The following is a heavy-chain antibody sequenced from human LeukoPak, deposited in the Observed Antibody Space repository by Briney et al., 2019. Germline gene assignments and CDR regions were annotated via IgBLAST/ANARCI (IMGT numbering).Heavy chain of an antibody. CDR2: IYYSGST. J-gene: IGHJ5*02. D-gene: IGHD2-2*01. CDR3: APRGGCSSTSCNNWFDP. V-gene: IGHV4-39*07. CDR1: GGSISSSSYY. Sequence: PSETLSLTCTVSGGSISSSSYYWGWIRQPPGKGLEWIGSIYYSGSTYYNPSLKSRVTISVDTSKNQFSLKLSSVTAADTAVYYCAPRGGCSSTSCNNWFDPWGQGTLVTVSS.